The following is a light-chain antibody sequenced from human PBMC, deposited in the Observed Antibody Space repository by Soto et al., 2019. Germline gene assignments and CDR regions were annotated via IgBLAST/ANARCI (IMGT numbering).Light chain of an antibody. CDR3: QQYYSPPLT. CDR1: QNVLYSSNNKNQ. Sequence: DIVMTQSPDSLAVPPGERATINCKSSQNVLYSSNNKNQLAWYQQKPGQPPKLLIYWASTRESGVPDRFSGSGSGTDFILTISSLQAEDVAVYYCQQYYSPPLTFGGGTKVDIK. V-gene: IGKV4-1*01. CDR2: WAS. J-gene: IGKJ4*01.